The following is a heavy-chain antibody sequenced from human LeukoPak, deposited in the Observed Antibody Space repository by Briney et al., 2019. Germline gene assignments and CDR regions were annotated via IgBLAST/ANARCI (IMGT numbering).Heavy chain of an antibody. CDR2: ISGSGDNT. CDR1: GFTFSSYA. CDR3: ARYDGGSGPFDY. D-gene: IGHD3-10*01. J-gene: IGHJ4*02. V-gene: IGHV3-23*01. Sequence: GGSLRLSCAASGFTFSSYAMSWVRQAPGKGLECVSAISGSGDNTYYADSLKGRFTISRDSSKNTLYLQMNSLRAEDTAVYYCARYDGGSGPFDYWGQGTLVTVSS.